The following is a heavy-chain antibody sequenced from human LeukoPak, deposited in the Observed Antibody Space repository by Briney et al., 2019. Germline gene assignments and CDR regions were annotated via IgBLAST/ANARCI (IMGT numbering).Heavy chain of an antibody. CDR1: GFTFSSHS. Sequence: GGCLRLSCAASGFTFSSHSMNWVRQAPGKGLEWVSSISSSSSYIYYADSVKGRFTISRDNAKNSLYLQMNSLRAEDTAVYYCARDLNWETYWGQGTLVSVSS. CDR2: ISSSSSYI. D-gene: IGHD7-27*01. CDR3: ARDLNWETY. V-gene: IGHV3-21*01. J-gene: IGHJ4*02.